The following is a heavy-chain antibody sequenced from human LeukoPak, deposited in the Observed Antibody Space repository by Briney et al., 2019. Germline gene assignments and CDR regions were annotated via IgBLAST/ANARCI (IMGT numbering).Heavy chain of an antibody. CDR3: ARAGYCSSTSCFNWFDP. D-gene: IGHD2-2*01. J-gene: IGHJ5*02. CDR2: IIPIFGTA. V-gene: IGHV1-69*13. CDR1: GGTFSSYA. Sequence: SVKVSCKASGGTFSSYAISWVRQAPGQGLEWMGGIIPIFGTANYAQKFQGRVTITADESTSTAYMELSSLRSEDTAVYYCARAGYCSSTSCFNWFDPWGQGTLVTVSS.